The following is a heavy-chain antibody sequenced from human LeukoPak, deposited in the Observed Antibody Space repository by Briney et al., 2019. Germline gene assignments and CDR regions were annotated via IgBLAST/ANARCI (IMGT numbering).Heavy chain of an antibody. CDR2: IFNSGST. D-gene: IGHD3-16*01. Sequence: PSETLSLTCAVSGYSISSGDYWGWIRQPPGKGLEWIGSIFNSGSTYYNSSLKSRVTISADTSKRHFSLKLSSVTAADTAVYYCARNRSEPLGNGGSFDYWGQGTLVTVSS. J-gene: IGHJ4*02. CDR1: GYSISSGDY. CDR3: ARNRSEPLGNGGSFDY. V-gene: IGHV4-38-2*01.